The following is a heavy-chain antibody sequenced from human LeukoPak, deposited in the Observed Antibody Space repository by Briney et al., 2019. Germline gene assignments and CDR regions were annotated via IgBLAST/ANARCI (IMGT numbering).Heavy chain of an antibody. CDR2: ISGSGGST. Sequence: GGSLRLSCAASGFTFSSYAMTWVRQAPGKGLEWVSAISGSGGSTYYADSVKGRFTISRDNSKNTLYLQMNSLRAEDTAVYYCAHIVVVTARYYYYYYMDVWGKGTTVTISS. V-gene: IGHV3-23*01. D-gene: IGHD2-21*02. J-gene: IGHJ6*03. CDR1: GFTFSSYA. CDR3: AHIVVVTARYYYYYYMDV.